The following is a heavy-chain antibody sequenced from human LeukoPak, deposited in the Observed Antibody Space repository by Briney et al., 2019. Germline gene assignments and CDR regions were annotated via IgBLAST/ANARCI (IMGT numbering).Heavy chain of an antibody. J-gene: IGHJ3*01. D-gene: IGHD1-26*01. CDR1: GFTFSSYT. CDR3: ARARSSGSHRVVNAFDV. V-gene: IGHV3-21*01. Sequence: PGGSLRLSCAASGFTFSSYTMNWVRQAPGKGLEWVSSISITSDYIYHPDSMKGRFTISRDNAKNSRYLQMNSLRAEDTAVYYCARARSSGSHRVVNAFDVWGQGTMVTVSS. CDR2: ISITSDYI.